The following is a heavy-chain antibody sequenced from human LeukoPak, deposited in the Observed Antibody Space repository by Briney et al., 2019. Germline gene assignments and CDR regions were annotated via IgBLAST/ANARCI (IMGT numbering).Heavy chain of an antibody. Sequence: ETLSLTCTVSGGSISSYYWSWIRQPPGKGLEWIGYIYYSGSTNYNPSLKSRVTISVDTSRNQFSLKLSSVTAADTAVYYCARDPRPYYYGMDVWGQGTTVTVSS. CDR2: IYYSGST. CDR1: GGSISSYY. J-gene: IGHJ6*02. CDR3: ARDPRPYYYGMDV. V-gene: IGHV4-59*01.